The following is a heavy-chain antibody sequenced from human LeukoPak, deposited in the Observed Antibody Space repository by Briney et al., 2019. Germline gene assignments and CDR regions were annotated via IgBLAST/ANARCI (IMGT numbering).Heavy chain of an antibody. CDR1: GGSLSPYY. CDR2: IYSSGTT. J-gene: IGHJ4*02. D-gene: IGHD2-2*02. V-gene: IGHV4-4*07. Sequence: SETLSLTCTVSGGSLSPYYWNWIRQPAGKGLEWIGRIYSSGTTNYNPSLRSRVSMSVDTSKNQFSLKLSSVIAADTAVYYCAREGGYCNSGYCYISLDYWGQGALLTVSS. CDR3: AREGGYCNSGYCYISLDY.